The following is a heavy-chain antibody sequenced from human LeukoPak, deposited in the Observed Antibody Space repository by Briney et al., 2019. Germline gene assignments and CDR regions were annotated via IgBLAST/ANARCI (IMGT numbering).Heavy chain of an antibody. V-gene: IGHV5-51*01. Sequence: GASLKISCKTSGYNFTTYWIVWVRRTPGKGLEWMGIIYPGDSDTRYSPSFQGQVTISAYKSISTAYLLWSSLKASDTAIYYCARQEYSGSYLDSWGQGTLITVSS. CDR3: ARQEYSGSYLDS. CDR2: IYPGDSDT. J-gene: IGHJ4*02. D-gene: IGHD1-26*01. CDR1: GYNFTTYW.